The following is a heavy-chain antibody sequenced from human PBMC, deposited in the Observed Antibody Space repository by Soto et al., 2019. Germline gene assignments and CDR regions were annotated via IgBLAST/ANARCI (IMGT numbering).Heavy chain of an antibody. CDR1: GFTFTNYA. V-gene: IGHV3-30*04. D-gene: IGHD1-26*01. J-gene: IGHJ4*03. Sequence: GGSLRLSCTVSGFTFTNYAFHWVRQAPGKGLEWVAIISFDASKEYYADAVKDRFTISRDNSKNTLYLQMSSLTVEDTAVYYCARANHGSGNFQPAALDLWGQGTLVTVSS. CDR2: ISFDASKE. CDR3: ARANHGSGNFQPAALDL.